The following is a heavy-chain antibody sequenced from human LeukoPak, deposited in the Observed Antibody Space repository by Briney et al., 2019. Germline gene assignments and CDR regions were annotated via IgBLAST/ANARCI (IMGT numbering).Heavy chain of an antibody. CDR3: ARHRYSNNWYYFDY. J-gene: IGHJ4*02. Sequence: GESLKISCKGSGYSFTSYWIGWVRQMPGKGLEWMGIIYPGDSDTTYSPSFQGQVTISVDKSISTAYLQWSSLRASDTAMYYCARHRYSNNWYYFDYWGQGTLVIVSS. D-gene: IGHD6-13*01. V-gene: IGHV5-51*01. CDR2: IYPGDSDT. CDR1: GYSFTSYW.